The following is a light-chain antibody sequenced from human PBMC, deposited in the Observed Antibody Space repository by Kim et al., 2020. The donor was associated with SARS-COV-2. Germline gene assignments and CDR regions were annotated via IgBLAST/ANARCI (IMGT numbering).Light chain of an antibody. Sequence: PGKSATLSCRASQSIGSSLAWYQHKPGQAPRLLIYDAFNRATGIPARFSGSGSGTDFTLTISSLEPEDFAVYYCQQRSNWYTFGQGTKLEI. CDR1: QSIGSS. V-gene: IGKV3-11*01. CDR3: QQRSNWYT. J-gene: IGKJ2*01. CDR2: DAF.